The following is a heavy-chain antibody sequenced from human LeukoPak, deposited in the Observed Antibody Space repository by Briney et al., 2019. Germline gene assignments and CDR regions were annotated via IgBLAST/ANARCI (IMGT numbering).Heavy chain of an antibody. J-gene: IGHJ6*03. V-gene: IGHV4-59*01. D-gene: IGHD3-3*01. Sequence: SETLSLTCAVYGGSFSGYYWSWIRQPPGKGLEWIGYIYYSGSTNYNPSLKSRVTISVDTSKNQFSLKLSSVTAADTAVYYCARVVGRYDFWSGPNYYYYMDVWGKGTTVTVSS. CDR2: IYYSGST. CDR1: GGSFSGYY. CDR3: ARVVGRYDFWSGPNYYYYMDV.